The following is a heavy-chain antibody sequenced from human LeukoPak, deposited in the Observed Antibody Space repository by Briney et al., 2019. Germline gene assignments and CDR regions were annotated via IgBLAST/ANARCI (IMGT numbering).Heavy chain of an antibody. J-gene: IGHJ3*02. Sequence: GGSLRLSCVDSGFTFSRYAMHWVRRAPGKGLEWVAVSSNDGRINLYADSVKGRFTISRDNSKNTLFLQMNSLRADDTAMYYCARDLSSGPRTDAFDIWGQGTMVTVSS. V-gene: IGHV3-30*01. CDR2: SSNDGRIN. CDR1: GFTFSRYA. D-gene: IGHD3-22*01. CDR3: ARDLSSGPRTDAFDI.